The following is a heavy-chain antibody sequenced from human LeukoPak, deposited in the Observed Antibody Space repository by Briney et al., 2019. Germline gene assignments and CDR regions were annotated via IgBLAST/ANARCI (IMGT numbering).Heavy chain of an antibody. J-gene: IGHJ4*02. Sequence: GGSLRLSCAASGFTFSSYSMNWVRQAPGKGLEWVSYISSSGSTIYYADSVKGRFTISRDNAKNSLYLQMSSLRAEDTAVYYCARGRGYSYGTDYWGQGTLITVSS. CDR2: ISSSGSTI. D-gene: IGHD5-18*01. V-gene: IGHV3-48*01. CDR3: ARGRGYSYGTDY. CDR1: GFTFSSYS.